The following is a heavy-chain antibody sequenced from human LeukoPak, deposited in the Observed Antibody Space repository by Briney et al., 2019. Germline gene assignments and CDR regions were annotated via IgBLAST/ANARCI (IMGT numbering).Heavy chain of an antibody. V-gene: IGHV4-38-2*02. Sequence: SETLSLTCTVSGYSISSGYYWGWIRQPPGKGLEWIGSIYHSGSTYYNPSLKSRVTISVDTSKNQFSLKLSSVTAADTAVYYCARDHRSWSKLEFDPWGQGTLVTVSS. CDR1: GYSISSGYY. CDR3: ARDHRSWSKLEFDP. D-gene: IGHD6-13*01. CDR2: IYHSGST. J-gene: IGHJ5*02.